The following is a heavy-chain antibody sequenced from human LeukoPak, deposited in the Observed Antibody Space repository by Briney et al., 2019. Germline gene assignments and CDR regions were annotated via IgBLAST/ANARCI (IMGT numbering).Heavy chain of an antibody. D-gene: IGHD6-13*01. V-gene: IGHV4-34*01. J-gene: IGHJ6*02. CDR1: GGSFSGYY. CDR3: ARGREAAAGYGMDV. CDR2: INHSGST. Sequence: SETLSLTCAVYGGSFSGYYWSWIRQPPGKGLEWIGEINHSGSTNYNPSLKSRVTISVDTSKNQFSLKLSSVTAADTAMYYCARGREAAAGYGMDVWGQGTTVTVSS.